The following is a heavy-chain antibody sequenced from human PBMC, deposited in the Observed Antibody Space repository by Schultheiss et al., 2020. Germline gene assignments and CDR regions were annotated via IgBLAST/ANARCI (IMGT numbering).Heavy chain of an antibody. CDR1: GGSISSYY. Sequence: SETLSLTCTVSGGSISSYYWSWIRQPPGKGLEWIGEINHSGSTNYNPSLKSRVTISVDTSKNQFSLKLSSVTAADTASYYCAKSKWGSGTYVDMDVWGQGTTVTVSS. CDR2: INHSGST. V-gene: IGHV4-59*01. J-gene: IGHJ6*02. CDR3: AKSKWGSGTYVDMDV. D-gene: IGHD3-10*01.